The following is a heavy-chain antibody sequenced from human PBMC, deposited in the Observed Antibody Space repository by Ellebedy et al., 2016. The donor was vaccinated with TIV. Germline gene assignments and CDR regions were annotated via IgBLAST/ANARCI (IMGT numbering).Heavy chain of an antibody. CDR1: GFTFSDYA. Sequence: GESLKISCAASGFTFSDYAMSWVRQAPGRGLEWVSTIFKSGDTTYYADSVKGRFTIPRDNSKTTLSLQMNSLRAEDTAVYYCAKLAGVHPWYFDYWGQGTLVTVSS. J-gene: IGHJ4*02. D-gene: IGHD2-15*01. CDR2: IFKSGDTT. CDR3: AKLAGVHPWYFDY. V-gene: IGHV3-23*01.